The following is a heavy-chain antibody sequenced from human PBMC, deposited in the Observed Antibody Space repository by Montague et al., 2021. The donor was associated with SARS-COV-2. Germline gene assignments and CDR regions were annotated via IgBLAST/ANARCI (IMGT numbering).Heavy chain of an antibody. CDR3: ARGLGRIEDV. Sequence: SETLSLTCAVYGGSFSGCYWSWIRQPPGKGLEWIGEINHSGSTNXNPSLKSRVTISVDTSKNQFSLKLSSVTAADTAVYYCARGLGRIEDVWGQGTTVTVSS. D-gene: IGHD1-26*01. V-gene: IGHV4-34*01. CDR2: INHSGST. J-gene: IGHJ6*02. CDR1: GGSFSGCY.